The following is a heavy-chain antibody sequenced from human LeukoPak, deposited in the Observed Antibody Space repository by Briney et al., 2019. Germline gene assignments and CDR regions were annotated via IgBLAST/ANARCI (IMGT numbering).Heavy chain of an antibody. J-gene: IGHJ4*02. Sequence: SETLSLTCAVYGGSFSGYYWSWIRQPPGKGLEWIGEINHSGSTNYNPSLKSRVTISVDTSKNQFSLKLSSVTAADTAVYYCARGDVGAGYYFDYWGQGTLVTVSS. V-gene: IGHV4-34*01. CDR2: INHSGST. CDR1: GGSFSGYY. CDR3: ARGDVGAGYYFDY. D-gene: IGHD1-26*01.